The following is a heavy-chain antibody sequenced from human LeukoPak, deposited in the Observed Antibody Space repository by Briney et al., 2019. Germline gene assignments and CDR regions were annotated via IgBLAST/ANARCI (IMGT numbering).Heavy chain of an antibody. J-gene: IGHJ2*01. CDR2: IYHSGST. D-gene: IGHD1-26*01. V-gene: IGHV4-4*02. CDR1: GGSISSVNW. CDR3: ARWSGVVGTARGWYFDL. Sequence: PSETLSLTCAVSGGSISSVNWWSWVLQPPGKGLEWIVEIYHSGSTNYNPSLKSRVTISVDKSKNQFSLTLSSVTAADTAEYYCARWSGVVGTARGWYFDLWGRGTLVTVSS.